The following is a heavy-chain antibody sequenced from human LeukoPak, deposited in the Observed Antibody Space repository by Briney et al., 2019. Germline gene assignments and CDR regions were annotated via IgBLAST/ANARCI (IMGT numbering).Heavy chain of an antibody. J-gene: IGHJ6*03. V-gene: IGHV1-69*13. CDR1: GGTFSSYA. Sequence: GASVKVSCKASGGTFSSYAISWVRQAPGQGLEWMGGIIPIFGTANYAQKFQGRVTITADESTSTAYMELSSLRSEDTAVYYCARARSPTVPNYYGSGSYPCYMDVWGKGTTVTVSS. CDR2: IIPIFGTA. D-gene: IGHD3-10*01. CDR3: ARARSPTVPNYYGSGSYPCYMDV.